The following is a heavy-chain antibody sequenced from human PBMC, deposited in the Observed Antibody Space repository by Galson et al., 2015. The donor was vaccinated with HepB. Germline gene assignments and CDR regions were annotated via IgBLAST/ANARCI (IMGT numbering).Heavy chain of an antibody. Sequence: SVKVSCKASGYTFTSYTISWVRQAPGQGLEWMGWISAYNGNTNYAQKLQGRVTMTTDTSTSTAYMELRSLRSDDTAVYYCAKREDRITIFGVVSWFDPWGQGTPVTVSS. D-gene: IGHD3-3*01. J-gene: IGHJ5*02. CDR1: GYTFTSYT. CDR2: ISAYNGNT. V-gene: IGHV1-18*04. CDR3: AKREDRITIFGVVSWFDP.